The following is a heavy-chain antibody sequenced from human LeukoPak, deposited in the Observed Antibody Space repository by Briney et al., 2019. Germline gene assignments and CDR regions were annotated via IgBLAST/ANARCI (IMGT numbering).Heavy chain of an antibody. Sequence: PSETLSLTCAVYGGSISGYYCSWIRQPPGKGLEWIGEINHSGSTNYNPSLKSRVTISVDTSKNQFSLKLSSVTAADTAVYYCARGSCPPYWRRNWFDPWGQGTLVTVSS. CDR1: GGSISGYY. CDR2: INHSGST. J-gene: IGHJ5*02. V-gene: IGHV4-34*01. D-gene: IGHD2-2*01. CDR3: ARGSCPPYWRRNWFDP.